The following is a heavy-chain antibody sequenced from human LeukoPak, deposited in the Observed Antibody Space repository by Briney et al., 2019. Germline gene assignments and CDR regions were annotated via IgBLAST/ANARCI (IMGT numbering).Heavy chain of an antibody. J-gene: IGHJ4*01. D-gene: IGHD6-13*01. Sequence: PGGSLRLSCAASGFTLSNYWMHWVRQVPGKGLVWVSSINGHGNTTKYADSVRGRFTISRDNAKNTLFLQMYSLRADDTAVYFCSRGCEYISNWNPFDFWGHGTLVTVSS. CDR3: SRGCEYISNWNPFDF. CDR1: GFTLSNYW. CDR2: INGHGNTT. V-gene: IGHV3-74*01.